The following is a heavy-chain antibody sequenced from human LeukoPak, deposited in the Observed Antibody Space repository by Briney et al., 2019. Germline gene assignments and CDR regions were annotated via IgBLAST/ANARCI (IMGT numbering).Heavy chain of an antibody. CDR3: ARKLVERSRYWFDP. CDR1: GGSFSGYY. Sequence: SETLSLTCAVYGGSFSGYYWSWIRQPPGKGLEWIGEINHSGSTNYNPSLKSRVTISVDTSKNQFSLKLSSVTAADTAVYYCARKLVERSRYWFDPWGQGTLVTVSS. J-gene: IGHJ5*02. D-gene: IGHD6-6*01. V-gene: IGHV4-34*01. CDR2: INHSGST.